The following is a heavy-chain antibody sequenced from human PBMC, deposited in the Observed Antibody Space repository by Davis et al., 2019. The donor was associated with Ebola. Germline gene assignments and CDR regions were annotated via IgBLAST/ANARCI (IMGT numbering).Heavy chain of an antibody. CDR1: GFTFDDYA. CDR2: INWNSNTM. CDR3: AKDMTVVTTAFDY. V-gene: IGHV3-9*01. Sequence: SLKISCAASGFTFDDYAMHWVRQAPGKGLEWVSGINWNSNTMAYADSVKGRFTISRDNAKNSLYLQMNSLRAEDTALYYCAKDMTVVTTAFDYWGQGTLVRVSS. J-gene: IGHJ4*02. D-gene: IGHD4-17*01.